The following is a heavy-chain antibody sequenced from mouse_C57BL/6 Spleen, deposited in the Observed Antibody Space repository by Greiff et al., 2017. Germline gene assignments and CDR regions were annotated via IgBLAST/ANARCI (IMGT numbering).Heavy chain of an antibody. CDR1: GFTFSSYG. J-gene: IGHJ4*01. CDR2: ISSGGSYT. Sequence: EVKLQESGGDLVKPGGSLKLSCAASGFTFSSYGMSWVRQTPDKRLEWVATISSGGSYTYYPDSVKGRFTISRDNAKNTLYLQMSSLKSEDTAMYYCARRSNSYAMDYWGQGTSVTVSS. CDR3: ARRSNSYAMDY. V-gene: IGHV5-6*02. D-gene: IGHD2-5*01.